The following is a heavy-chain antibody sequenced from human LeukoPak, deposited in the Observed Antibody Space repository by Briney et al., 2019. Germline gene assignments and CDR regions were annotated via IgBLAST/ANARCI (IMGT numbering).Heavy chain of an antibody. CDR1: GCSFTSYW. D-gene: IGHD3-22*01. Sequence: GESLKISCKGSGCSFTSYWIGWVRQMPGKGLEWMGIIYPGDSDARYSPSFQGQVTISADESISTAYLQWSSLKASDTAMYYCARLSYDSSDYHYMDVWGKGTTVTISS. J-gene: IGHJ6*03. CDR2: IYPGDSDA. CDR3: ARLSYDSSDYHYMDV. V-gene: IGHV5-51*01.